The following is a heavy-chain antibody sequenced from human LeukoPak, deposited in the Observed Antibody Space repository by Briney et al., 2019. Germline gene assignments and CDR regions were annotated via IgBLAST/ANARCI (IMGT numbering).Heavy chain of an antibody. Sequence: GGSLRLSCAASGFNFGSYSMTWVRQAPGRGLEWVSVISADSATTFYADSVKGRFTISRDNAKNTVFLQMSSLRAEDTALYYCARKSASGNYPLDYWGQGTLVTVSS. CDR2: ISADSATT. CDR1: GFNFGSYS. CDR3: ARKSASGNYPLDY. D-gene: IGHD3-10*01. V-gene: IGHV3-23*01. J-gene: IGHJ4*02.